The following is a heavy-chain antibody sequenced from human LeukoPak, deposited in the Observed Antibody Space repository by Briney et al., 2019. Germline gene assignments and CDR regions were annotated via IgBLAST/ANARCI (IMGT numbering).Heavy chain of an antibody. D-gene: IGHD6-13*01. CDR2: ISSSSSYI. V-gene: IGHV3-21*01. CDR1: GFTFSSYS. J-gene: IGHJ4*02. CDR3: ARGLAAAVLAFDY. Sequence: GGSLRLSCAASGFTFSSYSMNWVRQAPGKGLEWVSSISSSSSYIYYADSVKGRFTISRDNAKNSLYLQMNSLRAEDTAVYHRARGLAAAVLAFDYWGQGTLVTVSS.